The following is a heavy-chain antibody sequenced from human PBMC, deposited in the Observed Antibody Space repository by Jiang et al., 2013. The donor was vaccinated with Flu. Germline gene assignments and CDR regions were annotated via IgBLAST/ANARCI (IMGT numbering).Heavy chain of an antibody. V-gene: IGHV4-39*01. CDR2: IYYSGSA. J-gene: IGHJ4*02. CDR3: ATSRERIYDILTGYFV. D-gene: IGHD3-9*01. CDR1: GGSISSSSYY. Sequence: SGPGLVKPSETLSLTCTVSGGSISSSSYYWGWIRQPPGKGLEWIGSIYYSGSAYYNPSLKSRVTISVDTSKNQFSLKLSSVTAADTAVYYCATSRERIYDILTGYFVWGQGTLVTVSS.